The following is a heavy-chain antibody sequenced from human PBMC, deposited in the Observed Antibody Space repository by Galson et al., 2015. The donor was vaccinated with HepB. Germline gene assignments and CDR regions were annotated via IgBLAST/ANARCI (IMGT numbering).Heavy chain of an antibody. CDR2: INPHSGGT. V-gene: IGHV1-2*02. CDR1: GYTFIGYY. J-gene: IGHJ5*02. Sequence: SVKVSCKASGYTFIGYYIHWVRQSPGQGLEWMGWINPHSGGTNYPQKFQGRVTMTRDTSISTAYMELSRLRSDDTAVYYCARGLSIVSGTDRWNGGWVGPWGQGTLVTVSS. CDR3: ARGLSIVSGTDRWNGGWVGP. D-gene: IGHD1-1*01.